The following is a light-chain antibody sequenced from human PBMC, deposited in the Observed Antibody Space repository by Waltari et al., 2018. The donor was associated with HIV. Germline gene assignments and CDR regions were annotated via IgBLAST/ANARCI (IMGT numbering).Light chain of an antibody. CDR1: SSDIGGYRF. CDR2: EVS. J-gene: IGLJ3*02. CDR3: SSYAANNDIL. Sequence: QSALTQPPSASGSPGQSVTISCTGSSSDIGGYRFVSWYQQHPGNAPKLMIYEVSKRPSGVPDRFSGSKSGNTASLTVSGLQAEDEADYFCSSYAANNDILFGGGTKLTVL. V-gene: IGLV2-8*01.